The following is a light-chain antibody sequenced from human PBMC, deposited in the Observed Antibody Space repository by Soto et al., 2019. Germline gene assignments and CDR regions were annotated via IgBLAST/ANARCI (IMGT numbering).Light chain of an antibody. V-gene: IGLV2-23*01. CDR3: CSYAGGTSVV. CDR2: EDI. Sequence: QSALTQPASVSGSPGQSITISCTGTSSDVGRYNLVSWYQQHPGEAPKLIIYEDIERPSGVSNRFSGSKSANTASLTISGLQTEDEGSYYCCSYAGGTSVVFGGGTKLTVL. J-gene: IGLJ2*01. CDR1: SSDVGRYNL.